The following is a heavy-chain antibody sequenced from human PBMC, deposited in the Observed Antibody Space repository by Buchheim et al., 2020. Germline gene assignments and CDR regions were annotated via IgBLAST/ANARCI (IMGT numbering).Heavy chain of an antibody. CDR2: ISSSSSYI. CDR1: GFTFSSYS. Sequence: EVQLVESGGGLVKPGGSLRLSCAASGFTFSSYSMNWVRQAPGKGLEWVSSISSSSSYIYYADSVKGRFPISRANAKNSLYLQMNSLRAEDTAVYYCASGFLEWLLSFDYWGQGTL. V-gene: IGHV3-21*01. CDR3: ASGFLEWLLSFDY. J-gene: IGHJ4*02. D-gene: IGHD3-3*01.